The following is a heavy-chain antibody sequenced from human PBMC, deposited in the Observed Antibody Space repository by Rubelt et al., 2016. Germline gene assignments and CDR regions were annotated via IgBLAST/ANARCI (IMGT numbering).Heavy chain of an antibody. CDR2: INQDGSEK. Sequence: EVQLVESGGGLVQPGGSLRLSCAASGFTFSSYAMSWVRQAPGKGLEWVANINQDGSEKYYVDSVKGRFTISRDNAKNSLYLQMNSLKVDETGIYYCASRYHYGMDVWGQGTTVSVSS. D-gene: IGHD3-16*02. J-gene: IGHJ6*02. CDR1: GFTFSSYA. V-gene: IGHV3-7*01. CDR3: ASRYHYGMDV.